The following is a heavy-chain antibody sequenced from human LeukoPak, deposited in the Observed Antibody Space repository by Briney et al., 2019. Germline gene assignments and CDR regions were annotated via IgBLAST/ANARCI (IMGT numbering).Heavy chain of an antibody. CDR1: GFTFGDYA. Sequence: GGSLRLSCTASGFTFGDYAMSWFRQAPGKGLEWVGFIRNKAYGGTTEYAASVKGRFTISRDDSKSIAYLQMNSLKTEDTAVYSVTRDGLWDYYDSGGYPASEHWGQGTWSPSPQ. CDR2: IRNKAYGGTT. CDR3: TRDGLWDYYDSGGYPASEH. D-gene: IGHD3-22*01. V-gene: IGHV3-49*03. J-gene: IGHJ1*01.